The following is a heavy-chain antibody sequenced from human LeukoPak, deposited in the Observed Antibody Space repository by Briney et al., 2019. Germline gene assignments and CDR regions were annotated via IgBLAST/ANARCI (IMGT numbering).Heavy chain of an antibody. CDR1: GFTFSSYS. Sequence: PGGSLRLSCVASGFTFSSYSMNWVRQAPGEGLEWVSYISSLSGTIYYADSVKGRFTISRDNSKNTLYLQMNSLRAEDTAVYYCVNTFLSSSSYHYYMDVWGKGTTVTVSS. V-gene: IGHV3-48*01. CDR3: VNTFLSSSSYHYYMDV. CDR2: ISSLSGTI. J-gene: IGHJ6*03. D-gene: IGHD6-6*01.